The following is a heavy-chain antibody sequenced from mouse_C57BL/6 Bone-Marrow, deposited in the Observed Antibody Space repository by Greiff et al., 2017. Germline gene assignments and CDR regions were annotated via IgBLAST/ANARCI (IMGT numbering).Heavy chain of an antibody. CDR2: INPYNGGT. Sequence: VQLQQSGPVLVKPGASVKMSCKASGYTFTDYYMNWVKQSHGKSLEWIGVINPYNGGTSYNQKFKGKATLTVDKSSSTAYMELNSLTSEDSAVYYCERSGGYDGPCWYFDVWGTGTTVTVSS. V-gene: IGHV1-19*01. CDR1: GYTFTDYY. D-gene: IGHD2-2*01. J-gene: IGHJ1*03. CDR3: ERSGGYDGPCWYFDV.